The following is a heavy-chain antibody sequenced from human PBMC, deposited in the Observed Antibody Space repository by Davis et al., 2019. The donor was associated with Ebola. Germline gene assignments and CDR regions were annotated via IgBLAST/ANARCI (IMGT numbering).Heavy chain of an antibody. CDR1: GVSFLSYA. J-gene: IGHJ4*02. CDR2: VSGTGGTT. D-gene: IGHD4-17*01. Sequence: GESLKISCAASGVSFLSYAMSWVRQAPGKGLAWVSSVSGTGGTTYYAEFVEGQFTISRDNTKNTLHLQMNSLRVEDTAIYYCAKDADEDDYGLFDNWGQGALVSVSS. CDR3: AKDADEDDYGLFDN. V-gene: IGHV3-23*01.